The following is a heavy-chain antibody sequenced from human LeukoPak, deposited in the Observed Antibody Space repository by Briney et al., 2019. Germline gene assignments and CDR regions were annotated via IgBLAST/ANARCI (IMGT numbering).Heavy chain of an antibody. CDR2: MNPNSGNT. CDR3: ARSPYYYGSGSYPD. Sequence: ASEKVSCKASGYTFTSYDINWVRQATGQGLEWMGWMNPNSGNTGYAQKFQGRVTMTRNTSISTAYMELSSLRSEDTAVYYCARSPYYYGSGSYPDWGQGTLVTVSS. D-gene: IGHD3-10*01. V-gene: IGHV1-8*01. CDR1: GYTFTSYD. J-gene: IGHJ4*02.